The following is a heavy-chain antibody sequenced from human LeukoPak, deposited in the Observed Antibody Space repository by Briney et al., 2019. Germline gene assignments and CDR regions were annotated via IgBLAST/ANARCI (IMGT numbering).Heavy chain of an antibody. J-gene: IGHJ3*02. CDR1: GFTFSAYD. D-gene: IGHD6-13*01. V-gene: IGHV3-48*03. Sequence: GGSLRLSCAASGFTFSAYDMNWVRQPPGKGREWVSHITSSGSTIYYADSVKGRFTISRDNAKNSLYLQMNSLRAEDTAVYYCARPGYSSSWSAFDIWGQGTMVTVSS. CDR2: ITSSGSTI. CDR3: ARPGYSSSWSAFDI.